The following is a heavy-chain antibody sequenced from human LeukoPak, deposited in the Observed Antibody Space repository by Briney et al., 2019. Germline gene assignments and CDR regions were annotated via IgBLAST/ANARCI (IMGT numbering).Heavy chain of an antibody. CDR2: IYPGDSDT. D-gene: IGHD4-17*01. Sequence: GESLKISCKGSGYSFTSYWIGWVRQMPGKGLEWMGIIYPGDSDTRYSPSFQGQVTVSADKSISTAYLQWSSLKASDTAMYYCARRVGLSGDYAFDWGQGTLVTVSS. J-gene: IGHJ4*02. V-gene: IGHV5-51*01. CDR1: GYSFTSYW. CDR3: ARRVGLSGDYAFD.